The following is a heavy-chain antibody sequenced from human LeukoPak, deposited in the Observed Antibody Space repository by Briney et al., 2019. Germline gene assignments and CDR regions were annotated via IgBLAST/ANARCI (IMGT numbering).Heavy chain of an antibody. CDR2: IIPIFGTA. V-gene: IGHV1-69*05. Sequence: SVKVSCKASGGTFSSYAISWVRQAPGQGLEWMGRIIPIFGTANYAQKFQGRVTITTDESTGTAYMELSSLRSEDTAVYYCARGKAPGYFDYWGQGTLVTVSS. J-gene: IGHJ4*02. CDR1: GGTFSSYA. CDR3: ARGKAPGYFDY.